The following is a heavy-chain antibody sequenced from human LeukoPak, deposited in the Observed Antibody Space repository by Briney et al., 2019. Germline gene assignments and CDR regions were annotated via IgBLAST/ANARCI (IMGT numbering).Heavy chain of an antibody. D-gene: IGHD3-22*01. CDR1: GGSFSGYY. J-gene: IGHJ4*02. CDR2: INHSGST. Sequence: PSETLSLTFAVYGGSFSGYYWSWIRQPPGKGLEWIGEINHSGSTNYNPSLKSRVTISVDTSKNQFSLKLSSVTAADTAVYYCARDSRRTRRWLSHLDYWGQGTLVTVSS. CDR3: ARDSRRTRRWLSHLDY. V-gene: IGHV4-34*01.